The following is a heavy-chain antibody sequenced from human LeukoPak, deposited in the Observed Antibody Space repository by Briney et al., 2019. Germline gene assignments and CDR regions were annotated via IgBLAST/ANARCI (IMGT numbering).Heavy chain of an antibody. CDR3: ARAAIRVDFFDS. D-gene: IGHD2-2*01. CDR1: GFLFGGHA. J-gene: IGHJ4*01. Sequence: GGSLRLSCAASGFLFGGHAMVWIRQAPGKGLECVSSIHSSATYITYADSVRGRFTISRDNDKNSLFLDMNDLRAEDTAVYYCARAAIRVDFFDSRGQGNLVAVSS. CDR2: IHSSATYI. V-gene: IGHV3-21*06.